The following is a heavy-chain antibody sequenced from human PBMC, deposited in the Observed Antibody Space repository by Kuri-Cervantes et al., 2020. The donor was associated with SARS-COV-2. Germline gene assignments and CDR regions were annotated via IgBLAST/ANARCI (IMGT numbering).Heavy chain of an antibody. CDR2: ISSSGSTI. Sequence: GESLKISCAASGFTFSDYYMSWLRQAPGKGLGWVSYISSSGSTIYYADSVKGRFTISRDNAKNSLYLQMNSLRAEDTAVYYCARETTRGGYDYWGQGTLVTVSS. D-gene: IGHD5-12*01. J-gene: IGHJ4*02. V-gene: IGHV3-11*04. CDR1: GFTFSDYY. CDR3: ARETTRGGYDY.